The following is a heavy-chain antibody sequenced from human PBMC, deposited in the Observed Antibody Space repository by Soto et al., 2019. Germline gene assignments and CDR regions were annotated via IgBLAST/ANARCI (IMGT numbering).Heavy chain of an antibody. CDR2: IIPILGIA. CDR1: GGTFSSYT. V-gene: IGHV1-69*02. D-gene: IGHD3-22*01. CDR3: ASTPSCDSSGYHYDY. J-gene: IGHJ4*02. Sequence: SVKVSCKASGGTFSSYTISWVRQAPGQGLEWMGRIIPILGIANYAQKFQGRVTITADKSTSTAYMELSSLRSEDTAVYYCASTPSCDSSGYHYDYWGQGTLVTVSS.